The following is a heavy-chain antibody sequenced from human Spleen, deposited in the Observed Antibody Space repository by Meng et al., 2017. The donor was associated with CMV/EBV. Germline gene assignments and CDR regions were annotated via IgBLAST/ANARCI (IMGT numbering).Heavy chain of an antibody. Sequence: EVQLVESGGGLVKLGGSLRLYCAASGFTFSSYSMNWVRQAPGKGLEWVSSISSSSSYIYYADSVKGRFTISRDNAKNSLYLQMNSLRAEDTAVYYCAKALRVRGVISPPLGFDYWGQGPLVTVDS. CDR1: GFTFSSYS. J-gene: IGHJ4*02. D-gene: IGHD3-10*01. CDR3: AKALRVRGVISPPLGFDY. CDR2: ISSSSSYI. V-gene: IGHV3-21*01.